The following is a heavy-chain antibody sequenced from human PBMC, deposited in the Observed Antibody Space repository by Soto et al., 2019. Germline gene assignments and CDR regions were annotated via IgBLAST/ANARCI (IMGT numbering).Heavy chain of an antibody. CDR1: GGSISSVSYY. Sequence: SETLSLTCTVSGGSISSVSYYWGWIRQPPGKGLEWIGSIYYSGSTYYNPSLKSRVTISVDTSKNQFSLKLSSVTAADTAVYYCARHEGDYDILTGYVPFDPWGQGTLVTVSS. CDR3: ARHEGDYDILTGYVPFDP. J-gene: IGHJ5*02. V-gene: IGHV4-39*01. D-gene: IGHD3-9*01. CDR2: IYYSGST.